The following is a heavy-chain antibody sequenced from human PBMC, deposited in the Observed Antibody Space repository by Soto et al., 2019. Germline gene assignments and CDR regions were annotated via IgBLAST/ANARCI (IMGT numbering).Heavy chain of an antibody. D-gene: IGHD6-13*01. CDR2: IKQDGSKK. Sequence: EVQLEESGGGLVQPGGSLRLSCAASGFTLSMYWMTWVRQAPGRGLEWVANIKQDGSKKSYLDSVRGRFTISRDNVRKSLYLQMDSLRDEDTALYYCARDVSPGSSSLYLDAFDIWGQGTMVIVSS. CDR1: GFTLSMYW. V-gene: IGHV3-7*05. J-gene: IGHJ3*02. CDR3: ARDVSPGSSSLYLDAFDI.